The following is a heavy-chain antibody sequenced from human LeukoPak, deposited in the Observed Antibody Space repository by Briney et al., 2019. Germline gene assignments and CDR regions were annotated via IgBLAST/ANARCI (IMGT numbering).Heavy chain of an antibody. CDR3: AKQGPTVVTHFDT. Sequence: PSETLSLTCAVSGYSISSGNYWGWIRQPPEKGLDWIATMDHSGNTYYNPSLKSRLTISVDTSKNQFSLRLSSVTAADTAVYYCAKQGPTVVTHFDTWGQGTLVTVSS. D-gene: IGHD4-23*01. V-gene: IGHV4-38-2*01. CDR1: GYSISSGNY. CDR2: MDHSGNT. J-gene: IGHJ4*02.